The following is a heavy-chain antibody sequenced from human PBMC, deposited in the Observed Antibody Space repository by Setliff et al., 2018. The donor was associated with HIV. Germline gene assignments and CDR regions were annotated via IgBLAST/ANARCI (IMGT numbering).Heavy chain of an antibody. V-gene: IGHV3-74*01. D-gene: IGHD6-13*01. J-gene: IGHJ4*02. Sequence: PGGSLRLSCAASGFTFSGYWMHWVRQAPGKGLVWVSRINSDGSSTTYADSVKGRFTISRDNAKNTLYLQMNSLRAEDTAVYYCARGGSNSWSPFDYWGQGTPVTVSS. CDR3: ARGGSNSWSPFDY. CDR1: GFTFSGYW. CDR2: INSDGSST.